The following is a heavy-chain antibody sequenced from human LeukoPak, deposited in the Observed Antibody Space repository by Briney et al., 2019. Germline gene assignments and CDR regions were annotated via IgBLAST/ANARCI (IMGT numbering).Heavy chain of an antibody. Sequence: ASVKVSCKASGYTFTGYSIHWVRQAPGQGLEWMGWINLKSGGTNYAQKFQARVTMTREASISTAYMELSRLRSDDTAVYYCAREDSTGYSSLDYWGQGTLVTVSS. CDR3: AREDSTGYSSLDY. J-gene: IGHJ4*02. V-gene: IGHV1-2*02. D-gene: IGHD3-22*01. CDR1: GYTFTGYS. CDR2: INLKSGGT.